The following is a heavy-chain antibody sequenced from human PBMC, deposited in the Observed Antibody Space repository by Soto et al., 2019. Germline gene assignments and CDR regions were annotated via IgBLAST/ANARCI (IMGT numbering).Heavy chain of an antibody. Sequence: SETLSLTCTVSGGSTSSSSYYWGWLRQPPGKGLEWIGSIYYSESTYYNPSLKSRVTISVDTSKNHFSLKLSSVTAADTAVYYCARRTQWLVRFDYFDYWGQGTLVTVSS. CDR3: ARRTQWLVRFDYFDY. CDR2: IYYSEST. CDR1: GGSTSSSSYY. V-gene: IGHV4-39*02. J-gene: IGHJ4*02. D-gene: IGHD6-19*01.